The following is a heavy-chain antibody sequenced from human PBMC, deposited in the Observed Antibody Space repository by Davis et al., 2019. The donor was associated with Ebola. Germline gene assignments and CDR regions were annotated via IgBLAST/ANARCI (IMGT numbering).Heavy chain of an antibody. CDR3: ARVLNYDFWSGLDY. Sequence: PAGSLSLSCAASASTSSRYAMHWVRQAPGKGLEWVAAILYDGSNKYYADSVKGRFTISRDNSKNTLYLQMNSLRAEDTAVYYCARVLNYDFWSGLDYWGQGTLVTVSS. J-gene: IGHJ4*02. V-gene: IGHV3-30-3*01. D-gene: IGHD3-3*01. CDR1: ASTSSRYA. CDR2: ILYDGSNK.